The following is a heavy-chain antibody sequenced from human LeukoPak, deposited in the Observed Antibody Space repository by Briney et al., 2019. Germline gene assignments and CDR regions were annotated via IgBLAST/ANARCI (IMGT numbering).Heavy chain of an antibody. J-gene: IGHJ4*02. CDR2: INHSGST. Sequence: PSETLSLTCAVYGGSFSGYYWSWIRQPPGKGLEWIGEINHSGSTNYNPSLKSRVTISVDTSKNQFSLKLSSVTAADTAVYYCARGRDYYDSSALSDWGRGTLVTVSS. D-gene: IGHD3-22*01. V-gene: IGHV4-34*01. CDR3: ARGRDYYDSSALSD. CDR1: GGSFSGYY.